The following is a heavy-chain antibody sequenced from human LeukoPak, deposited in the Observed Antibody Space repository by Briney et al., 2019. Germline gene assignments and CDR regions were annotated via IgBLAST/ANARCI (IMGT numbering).Heavy chain of an antibody. CDR1: GGFISSHY. Sequence: PSETLSLTCTVPGGFISSHYWSWLRQPPGKGLEWIGYIYFTGYTKYNPSLKSRLTISRDTSRNQFSLSPISVTAADTAVYYCASVPMTTSFFDHWGKGSLVIVSS. V-gene: IGHV4-59*11. D-gene: IGHD1-1*01. CDR2: IYFTGYT. J-gene: IGHJ4*02. CDR3: ASVPMTTSFFDH.